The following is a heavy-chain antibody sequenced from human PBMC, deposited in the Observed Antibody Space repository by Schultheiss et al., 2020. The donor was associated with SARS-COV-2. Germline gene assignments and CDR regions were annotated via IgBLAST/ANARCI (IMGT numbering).Heavy chain of an antibody. CDR1: GFTFGDYA. V-gene: IGHV3-49*03. J-gene: IGHJ4*02. CDR3: TGKTKYSSGCVAIDY. CDR2: TENKTYRGTT. Sequence: GESLKISCTASGFTFGDYAMSWFRQAPGKGLEWVGFTENKTYRGTTHYAASVKGRSSISRDDSKSIAYLQMNSLKTEDTAVYYCTGKTKYSSGCVAIDYWGQGTLVTVSS. D-gene: IGHD6-19*01.